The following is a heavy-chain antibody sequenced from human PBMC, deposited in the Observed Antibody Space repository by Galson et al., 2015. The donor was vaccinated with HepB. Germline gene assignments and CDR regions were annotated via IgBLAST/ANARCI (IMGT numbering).Heavy chain of an antibody. V-gene: IGHV3-9*01. CDR3: AKARGSYYGDAFDI. Sequence: SLRLSCAASGFTFDDYAMHWVRQAPGKGLEWVSGISWNSGSIGYADSVKGRFTISRDNAKNSLYLQMNSLRAEDTALYYCAKARGSYYGDAFDIWGQGTMVTVSS. D-gene: IGHD1-26*01. J-gene: IGHJ3*02. CDR2: ISWNSGSI. CDR1: GFTFDDYA.